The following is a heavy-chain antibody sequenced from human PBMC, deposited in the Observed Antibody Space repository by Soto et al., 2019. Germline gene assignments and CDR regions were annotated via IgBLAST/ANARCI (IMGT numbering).Heavy chain of an antibody. Sequence: KPSETLSLTCTVSGGSISSGDYYWSWIRQPPGKGLEWIGYIYYSGSTYYNPSLKSRVTISVDTSKNQFSLKLSSVTAADTAVYYCARVGTYYYDSSGYYPLDYWGQGTLVTVSS. D-gene: IGHD3-22*01. J-gene: IGHJ4*02. CDR2: IYYSGST. CDR3: ARVGTYYYDSSGYYPLDY. V-gene: IGHV4-30-4*01. CDR1: GGSISSGDYY.